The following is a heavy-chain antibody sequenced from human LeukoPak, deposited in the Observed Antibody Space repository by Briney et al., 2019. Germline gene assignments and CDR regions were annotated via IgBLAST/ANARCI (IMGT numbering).Heavy chain of an antibody. J-gene: IGHJ6*04. V-gene: IGHV4-31*03. D-gene: IGHD3-3*01. Sequence: SQTLSLTCTVSGGSISSVGYYWSWIRQHPGKGLEWIGYIYYSGSTYYNPSLKSRVTISVDTSKNQFSLKLSSVTAADTAVYYCARDGRLRFLEWSEMDVWGKGTTVTVSS. CDR3: ARDGRLRFLEWSEMDV. CDR2: IYYSGST. CDR1: GGSISSVGYY.